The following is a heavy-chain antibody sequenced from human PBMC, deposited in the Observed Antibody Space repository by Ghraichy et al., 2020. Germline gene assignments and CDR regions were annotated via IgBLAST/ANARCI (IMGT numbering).Heavy chain of an antibody. Sequence: GGSLRLSCAASGFTFNDYAMHWVRQAPGKGLEWVSGISWRSGDIGYADSVKGRFIISRDSAKSSVFLQMNSLRTEDTALYYCARATYSDDYIFDYWGQGTLVTVSS. CDR1: GFTFNDYA. D-gene: IGHD4-11*01. V-gene: IGHV3-9*01. CDR3: ARATYSDDYIFDY. J-gene: IGHJ4*02. CDR2: ISWRSGDI.